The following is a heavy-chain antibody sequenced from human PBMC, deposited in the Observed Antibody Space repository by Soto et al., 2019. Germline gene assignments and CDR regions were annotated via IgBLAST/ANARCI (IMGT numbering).Heavy chain of an antibody. D-gene: IGHD2-21*01. J-gene: IGHJ4*02. CDR1: GFTISTFA. V-gene: IGHV3-23*01. Sequence: LRLSCAASGFTISTFAMTWVRQAPGKGLESVCGMTGSGATIHYADSVKGRFTISKDNSRNVLYLQMDYLRDEDTAVYYCAKDAVYNDGLWLMDSWGQGTLVTVSS. CDR3: AKDAVYNDGLWLMDS. CDR2: MTGSGATI.